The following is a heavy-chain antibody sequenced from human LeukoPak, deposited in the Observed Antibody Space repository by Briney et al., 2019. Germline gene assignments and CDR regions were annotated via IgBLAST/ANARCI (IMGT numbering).Heavy chain of an antibody. V-gene: IGHV4-30-2*01. CDR2: IYHSGST. CDR1: GGSISSGGYS. CDR3: AGTMVRGVIIV. Sequence: SQTLSLTCAVSGGSISSGGYSWSWVRQPPGRGLEWIGYIYHSGSTYYNPSLKSRVTISVDRSKNQFSLKLSSVTAADTAVYYCAGTMVRGVIIVWGQGTLVTVPS. J-gene: IGHJ4*02. D-gene: IGHD3-10*01.